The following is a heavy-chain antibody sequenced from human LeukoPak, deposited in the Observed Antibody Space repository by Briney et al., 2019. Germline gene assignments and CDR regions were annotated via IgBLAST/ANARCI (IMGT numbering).Heavy chain of an antibody. D-gene: IGHD3-10*01. CDR1: GFTFSSYS. V-gene: IGHV3-21*01. CDR3: AREVQLGAMVRGVARAFDY. Sequence: PGGSLRLSCAASGFTFSSYSMNWVRQAPGKGLEWVSSISSSSSYIYYADSVKGRFTISRDNAKNSLYLQMNSLRAEDTAVYYCAREVQLGAMVRGVARAFDYWGQGTLVTVSS. J-gene: IGHJ4*02. CDR2: ISSSSSYI.